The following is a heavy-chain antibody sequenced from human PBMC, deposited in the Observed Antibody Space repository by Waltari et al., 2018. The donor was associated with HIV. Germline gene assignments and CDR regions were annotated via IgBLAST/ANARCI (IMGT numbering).Heavy chain of an antibody. J-gene: IGHJ5*02. CDR3: ARDTGYCSFGSCSYNWLDP. V-gene: IGHV3-30*11. D-gene: IGHD2-15*01. Sequence: QVHLVESGGGVVQPGRSLGLSCAALGFPLSRSAIHWVRQAPGKGLEWVALISYDGSNKYYADSVKGRFTISRDNSKNTLYLQMNSLRAEDTSVYYCARDTGYCSFGSCSYNWLDPWGQGTLVSVSS. CDR2: ISYDGSNK. CDR1: GFPLSRSA.